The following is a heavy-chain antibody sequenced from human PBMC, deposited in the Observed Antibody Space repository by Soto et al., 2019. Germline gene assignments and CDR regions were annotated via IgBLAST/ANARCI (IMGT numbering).Heavy chain of an antibody. Sequence: QVQLQESGPGLVKPSETLSLTCTVSGGSINNYYWNWIRQPPGKGLEWIGYIYYSGSTNYNPSLESRVTISLDMSTNQFSLKLSSVTAADTAFYYCARGGYGILTGFRPYYFEYWGQGTLLTVSS. CDR1: GGSINNYY. J-gene: IGHJ4*02. D-gene: IGHD3-9*01. V-gene: IGHV4-59*01. CDR3: ARGGYGILTGFRPYYFEY. CDR2: IYYSGST.